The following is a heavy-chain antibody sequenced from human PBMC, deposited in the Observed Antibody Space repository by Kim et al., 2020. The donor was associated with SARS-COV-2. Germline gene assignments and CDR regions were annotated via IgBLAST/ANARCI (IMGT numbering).Heavy chain of an antibody. Sequence: STYYADSVKGRFTISRDNSKNSLYLQMNSLRTEDTALYYCAKEYYGAAHYWGQGTLVTVSS. CDR3: AKEYYGAAHY. D-gene: IGHD4-17*01. J-gene: IGHJ4*02. CDR2: ST. V-gene: IGHV3-43*01.